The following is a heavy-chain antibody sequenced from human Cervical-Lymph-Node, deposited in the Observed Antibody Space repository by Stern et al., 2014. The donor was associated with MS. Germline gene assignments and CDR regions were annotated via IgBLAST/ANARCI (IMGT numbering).Heavy chain of an antibody. CDR2: IWYDGSNK. CDR3: ARDSSGYYYLNWFDP. J-gene: IGHJ5*02. Sequence: QLVQSGGGVVQPGRSLRLSCAASGFTFSSYGMHWVRQAPGKGLEWVAVIWYDGSNKYYADSVKGRFTISRDKSKNTLYLQMNSLRAEDTAVYYCARDSSGYYYLNWFDPWGQGTLVTVSS. D-gene: IGHD3-22*01. V-gene: IGHV3-33*01. CDR1: GFTFSSYG.